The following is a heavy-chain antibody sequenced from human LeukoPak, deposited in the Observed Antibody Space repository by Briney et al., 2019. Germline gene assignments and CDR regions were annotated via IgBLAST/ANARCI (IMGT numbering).Heavy chain of an antibody. CDR3: ARGGDIAVVPAAMVGP. CDR2: MNTNSGNT. CDR1: GYTFTSYD. J-gene: IGHJ5*02. D-gene: IGHD2-2*01. Sequence: ASVKVSCKASGYTFTSYDINWVRQATGQGLEWMGWMNTNSGNTGHAQKFQGRLTMTRDTSTNTAYMELSSLRSEDAAVYYCARGGDIAVVPAAMVGPWGQGTLVTVSS. V-gene: IGHV1-8*01.